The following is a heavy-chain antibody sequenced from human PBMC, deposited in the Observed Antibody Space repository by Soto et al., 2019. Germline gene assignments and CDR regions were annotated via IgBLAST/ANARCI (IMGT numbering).Heavy chain of an antibody. CDR2: IWYDGSNT. CDR1: GFIFSSFG. Sequence: GGSLRLSCAASGFIFSSFGMHWVRQAPGKGLEWVAHIWYDGSNTYYADSVKGRFTISRDNSRNTLYLQMNSLRAEDTAVYHCVRDLLGSGGHFDYWGQGTPFTVSS. D-gene: IGHD7-27*01. J-gene: IGHJ4*02. V-gene: IGHV3-33*01. CDR3: VRDLLGSGGHFDY.